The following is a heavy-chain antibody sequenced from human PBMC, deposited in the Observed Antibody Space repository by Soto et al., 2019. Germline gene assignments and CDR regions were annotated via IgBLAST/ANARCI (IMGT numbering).Heavy chain of an antibody. CDR1: GDSISTVDYF. CDR2: IYKSTTT. D-gene: IGHD2-15*01. V-gene: IGHV4-30-4*01. J-gene: IGHJ5*01. Sequence: SETLSLTCSVSGDSISTVDYFWAWIRQPPGQALEYIGYIYKSTTTYDNPSFESRVAISLDTSKSQFSLTVTSVTAADTAVYFCARGRYCLTGRCFPNWFDSWGQGTLVTVSS. CDR3: ARGRYCLTGRCFPNWFDS.